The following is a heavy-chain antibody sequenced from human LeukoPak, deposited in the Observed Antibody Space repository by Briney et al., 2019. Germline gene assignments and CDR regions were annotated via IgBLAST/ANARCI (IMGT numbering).Heavy chain of an antibody. CDR3: ARDIVGATTGAYFDY. V-gene: IGHV3-20*04. J-gene: IGHJ4*02. CDR1: GFTFDDYG. D-gene: IGHD1-26*01. CDR2: INWNGGST. Sequence: PGGSLRLSCAASGFTFDDYGMSWVCQAPGKGLEWVSGINWNGGSTGYADSVKGRFTISRDNAKNSLYLQMNSLRVEDTALYYCARDIVGATTGAYFDYWGQGTLVTVSS.